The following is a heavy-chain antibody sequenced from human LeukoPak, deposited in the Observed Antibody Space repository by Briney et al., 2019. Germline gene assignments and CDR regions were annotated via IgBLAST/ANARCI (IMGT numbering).Heavy chain of an antibody. D-gene: IGHD3-22*01. Sequence: GGSLRLSCAASGFTFSSYSMNWVRQAPGKGLEWVSYISSSSSTIYYADSVKGRFTISRDNAKNSLYLQMNSLRAEDTAVYYCARDLHYDSSGYYLNWGRGTLVTVSS. CDR1: GFTFSSYS. CDR3: ARDLHYDSSGYYLN. J-gene: IGHJ4*02. V-gene: IGHV3-48*04. CDR2: ISSSSSTI.